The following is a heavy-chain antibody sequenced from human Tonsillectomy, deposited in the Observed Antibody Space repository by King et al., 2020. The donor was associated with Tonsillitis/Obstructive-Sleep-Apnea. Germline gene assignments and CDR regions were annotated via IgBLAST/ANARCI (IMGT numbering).Heavy chain of an antibody. Sequence: PLQESGPGLVKPSETLSLTCTVSGGSISSSSYYWGWIRQPPGKGLEWIGSIYYSGSTYYNPSLKSRVTISVDTSKNQFSLKLSSVTAADTAVYYCARDGNYGDYVRHFDYWGQGTLVTVSS. V-gene: IGHV4-39*02. J-gene: IGHJ4*02. CDR1: GGSISSSSYY. CDR2: IYYSGST. D-gene: IGHD4-17*01. CDR3: ARDGNYGDYVRHFDY.